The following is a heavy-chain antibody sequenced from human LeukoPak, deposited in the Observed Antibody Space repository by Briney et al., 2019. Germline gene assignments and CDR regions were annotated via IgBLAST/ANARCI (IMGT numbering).Heavy chain of an antibody. CDR2: IMRDGSEK. CDR3: ARDPSRGYSYGHADY. V-gene: IGHV3-7*01. Sequence: GGSLRLSCAASGFSLSTHWMNWVRQPPGKGLEWVANIMRDGSEKYYVDSVKGRFTISRDNAKNSLYLQMNSLRAEDTAVYYCARDPSRGYSYGHADYWGQGSLVIVSS. CDR1: GFSLSTHW. D-gene: IGHD5-18*01. J-gene: IGHJ4*02.